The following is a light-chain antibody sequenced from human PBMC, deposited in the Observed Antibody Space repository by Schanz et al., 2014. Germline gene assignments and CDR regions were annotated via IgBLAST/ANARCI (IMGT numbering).Light chain of an antibody. J-gene: IGLJ3*02. CDR1: SSDVGSYNL. V-gene: IGLV2-23*01. Sequence: SALTQPASVSGSPGQSITISCTGTSSDVGSYNLVSWYQHHPGKAPKLMIYEGSKRPSGVSNRFSGSGSGNTASLTISGLQAEDEADYYCCSYAGRPWVFGGGTKLTVL. CDR2: EGS. CDR3: CSYAGRPWV.